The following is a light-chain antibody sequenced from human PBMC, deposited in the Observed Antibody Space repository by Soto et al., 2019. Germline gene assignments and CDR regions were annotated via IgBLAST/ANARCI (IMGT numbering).Light chain of an antibody. J-gene: IGKJ1*01. CDR2: AAS. V-gene: IGKV3-11*01. CDR3: QQHSHWPPWT. Sequence: EVVLTQSPATLSLSPGERATLSCRASQNVRTFLDRYQQKPGQAPRLLIYAASNRATGIPARFSGSGSGTDFTLTISSLEPEDFAVYYCQQHSHWPPWTFGQGTRVEIQ. CDR1: QNVRTF.